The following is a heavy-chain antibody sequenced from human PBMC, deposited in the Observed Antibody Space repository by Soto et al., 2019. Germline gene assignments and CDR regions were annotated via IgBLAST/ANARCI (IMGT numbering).Heavy chain of an antibody. CDR1: GYTFTSYG. J-gene: IGHJ6*02. CDR3: ASKGGGLGYYYYGMDV. CDR2: ISAYNGNT. Sequence: QVQLVQSGAEVKKPGASVKVSCKASGYTFTSYGISWVRQAPGQGLEWMGWISAYNGNTNYAQKLKGRATMTTDTSTSTAYMELRSLRSDDTAVYYCASKGGGLGYYYYGMDVWGQGTTVTVSS. V-gene: IGHV1-18*01. D-gene: IGHD6-19*01.